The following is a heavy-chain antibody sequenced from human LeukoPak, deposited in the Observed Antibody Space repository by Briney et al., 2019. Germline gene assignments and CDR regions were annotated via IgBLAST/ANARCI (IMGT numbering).Heavy chain of an antibody. V-gene: IGHV3-7*03. D-gene: IGHD3-3*01. Sequence: QPGGSLRLSCVASGFPFSSYWMTWVRQAPGKGLEWVANIKQDGSKKSYVDSVKGRFTISRDNAKNSLYLQMNSLRAEDTAVYYCAKDSVGYDFWSGYYRFDYWGQGTLVTVSS. CDR3: AKDSVGYDFWSGYYRFDY. CDR2: IKQDGSKK. J-gene: IGHJ4*02. CDR1: GFPFSSYW.